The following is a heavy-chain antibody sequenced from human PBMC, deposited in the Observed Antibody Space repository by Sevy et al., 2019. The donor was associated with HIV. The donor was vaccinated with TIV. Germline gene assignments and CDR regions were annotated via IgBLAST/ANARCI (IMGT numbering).Heavy chain of an antibody. V-gene: IGHV1-69*13. CDR2: IIPILGTV. D-gene: IGHD6-19*01. J-gene: IGHJ4*02. CDR3: ARGGGNGWYYFDY. Sequence: ASVKVSCKASGGTFSSYGISWVRQAPGQGLEWMGGIIPILGTVNYAQRFQGRVTIIADESTKTVYMELSSLRSEDTAVYYCARGGGNGWYYFDYWGQETLVTVSS. CDR1: GGTFSSYG.